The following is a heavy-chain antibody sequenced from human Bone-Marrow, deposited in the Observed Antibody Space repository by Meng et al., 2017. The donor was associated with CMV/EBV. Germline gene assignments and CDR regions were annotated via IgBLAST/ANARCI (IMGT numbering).Heavy chain of an antibody. J-gene: IGHJ6*02. CDR3: AKDVLYYDFWSFLDV. CDR2: ISSSSSYI. D-gene: IGHD3-3*01. Sequence: GGSLRLSCAASGFTFSSYSMNWVRQAPGKGLEWVSSISSSSSYIYYADSVKGRFTISIYNAKNSLYLQINSLRAEDTAVYYCAKDVLYYDFWSFLDVWGQGTTVTVSS. CDR1: GFTFSSYS. V-gene: IGHV3-21*01.